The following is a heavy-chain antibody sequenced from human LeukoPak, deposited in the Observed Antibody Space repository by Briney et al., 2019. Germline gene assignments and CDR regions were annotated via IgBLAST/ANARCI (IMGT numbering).Heavy chain of an antibody. Sequence: ASVKVSCKASGYTFTSYYMHWVRQAPGQGLEWMGIINPSGGSTSYAQKFQGRVTMTRDTSTSTVYMELSSLRSEDTAVFYCARDSPRITMVRGALPGYWGQGTLVTVSS. D-gene: IGHD3-10*01. CDR1: GYTFTSYY. CDR3: ARDSPRITMVRGALPGY. V-gene: IGHV1-46*01. J-gene: IGHJ4*02. CDR2: INPSGGST.